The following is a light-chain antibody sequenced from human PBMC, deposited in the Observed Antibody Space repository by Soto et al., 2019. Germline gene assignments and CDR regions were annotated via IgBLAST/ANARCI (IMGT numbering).Light chain of an antibody. CDR1: NIGSQS. CDR3: QVWDSSSDHYV. V-gene: IGLV3-21*02. CDR2: DDG. Sequence: SYELTQPPSVSVAPGQTARITCGGNNIGSQSVHWYQQKPGQAPLLVVYDDGDRPSGIPERFSGSNSGNTATLTISRVEAGDEVDYYCQVWDSSSDHYVFGTGTKLTVL. J-gene: IGLJ1*01.